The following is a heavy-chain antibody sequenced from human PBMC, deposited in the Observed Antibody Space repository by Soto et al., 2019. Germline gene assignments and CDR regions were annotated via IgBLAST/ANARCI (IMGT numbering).Heavy chain of an antibody. Sequence: QVQLVQSGPEVKKPGSSVTVSCKATGYTFSGYYMHWVRQAPGQGLEWMGWINTLSGDTSFPQKFQGRLAMTRDTSIDTAFMEVSRLTSDDTAIYYCARSLLNVILPLAYWGQGTLVSVSS. J-gene: IGHJ4*02. V-gene: IGHV1-2*02. CDR1: GYTFSGYY. CDR3: ARSLLNVILPLAY. CDR2: INTLSGDT. D-gene: IGHD3-3*02.